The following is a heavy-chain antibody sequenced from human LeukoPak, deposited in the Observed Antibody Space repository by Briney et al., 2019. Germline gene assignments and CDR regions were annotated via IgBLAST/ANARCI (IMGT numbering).Heavy chain of an antibody. V-gene: IGHV3-21*01. J-gene: IGHJ5*02. CDR2: ISSSSSYI. Sequence: GGSLRLSCAASGFTFSSYSMNWVRQAPGKGLEWVSSISSSSSYIYYADSVKGRFTISRDNSKNTLYLQMNSLRAEDTAVYYCAREAYCGGDCYGRWFDPWGQGTLVTVSS. CDR3: AREAYCGGDCYGRWFDP. CDR1: GFTFSSYS. D-gene: IGHD2-21*02.